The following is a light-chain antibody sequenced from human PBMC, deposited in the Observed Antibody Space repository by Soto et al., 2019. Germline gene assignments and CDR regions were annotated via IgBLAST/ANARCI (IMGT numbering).Light chain of an antibody. V-gene: IGKV3-15*01. Sequence: DIVMTQSPLSLPVTPVEPASISCRSSQSLLHKPGQSPRLLIYGGSARATGIPARFSGGGSGAEYTLTVSSLQSEDFAVYYCRQYDKWPRKFGQGTKVDIK. CDR2: GGS. J-gene: IGKJ1*01. CDR1: QSL. CDR3: RQYDKWPRK.